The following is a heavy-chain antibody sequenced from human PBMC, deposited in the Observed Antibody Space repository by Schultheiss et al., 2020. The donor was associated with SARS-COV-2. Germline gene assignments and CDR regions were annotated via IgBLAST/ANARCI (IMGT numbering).Heavy chain of an antibody. CDR1: GFTFSSYG. CDR3: ARGHTAMVSADYYYYMDV. J-gene: IGHJ6*03. CDR2: ISGSGGST. V-gene: IGHV3-21*01. Sequence: GGSLRLSCAASGFTFSSYGMHWVRQAPGKGLEWVSAISGSGGSTYYADSVKGRFTISRDNAKNSLYLQMNSLRAEDTAVYYCARGHTAMVSADYYYYMDVWGKGTTVTVSS. D-gene: IGHD5-18*01.